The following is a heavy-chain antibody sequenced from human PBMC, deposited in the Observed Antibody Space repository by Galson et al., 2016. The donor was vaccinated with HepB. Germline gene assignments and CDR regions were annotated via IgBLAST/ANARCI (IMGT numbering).Heavy chain of an antibody. CDR2: ISWTGGRT. D-gene: IGHD3-10*01. J-gene: IGHJ4*02. CDR1: DPTFENSW. V-gene: IGHV3-20*04. CDR3: ARVDGSGNYVNVQFDH. Sequence: SLRLSCAVSDPTFENSWMHWVRQGPGKGLEWVSGISWTGGRTGYGDSVKGRFTISRDNAKNSLYLQMSGLTVEDTALYYCARVDGSGNYVNVQFDHWGQGTLVTVSS.